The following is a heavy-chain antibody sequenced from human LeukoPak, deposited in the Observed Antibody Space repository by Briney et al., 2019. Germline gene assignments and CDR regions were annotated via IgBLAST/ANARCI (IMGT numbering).Heavy chain of an antibody. D-gene: IGHD3-10*01. V-gene: IGHV4-59*08. CDR3: ARLFVTMVRGVTSNWFDP. Sequence: SETLSLTCTVSGGSISSYYWSWIRQPPGKGLEWIGYIYYSGSTNYNPSLKSRVTISVDTSKNQFSLKLSSVTAADTAVYYCARLFVTMVRGVTSNWFDPWGQGTLVTVSS. CDR1: GGSISSYY. J-gene: IGHJ5*02. CDR2: IYYSGST.